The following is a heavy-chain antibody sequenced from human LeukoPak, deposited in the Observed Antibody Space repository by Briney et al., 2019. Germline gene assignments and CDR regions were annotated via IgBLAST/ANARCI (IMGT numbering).Heavy chain of an antibody. CDR1: GFTFSSYA. CDR3: ARPGCGGNCYYRMDV. Sequence: GGSLRLSCAASGFTFSSYAFYWVRQAPGKGLEWVSSISYDGRNQYYIDSVRGRFTISRDNSKNTLYLQMNSLRADDTAVYYCARPGCGGNCYYRMDVWGKGTTVTVSS. CDR2: ISYDGRNQ. D-gene: IGHD2-21*01. J-gene: IGHJ6*04. V-gene: IGHV3-30*03.